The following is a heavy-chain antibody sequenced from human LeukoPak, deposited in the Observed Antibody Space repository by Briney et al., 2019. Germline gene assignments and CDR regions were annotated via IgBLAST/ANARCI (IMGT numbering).Heavy chain of an antibody. CDR3: ARETVAGTERDFDY. D-gene: IGHD6-19*01. Sequence: GGSLRLSCAASGFTFSSYSMNWVRQAPGKGLEWVSSISSSSSYIYYADSVKGRFTISRDNAKNSLYLQMNSLRAEDTAVYYCARETVAGTERDFDYWGQGTLVTVSS. J-gene: IGHJ4*02. CDR1: GFTFSSYS. V-gene: IGHV3-21*01. CDR2: ISSSSSYI.